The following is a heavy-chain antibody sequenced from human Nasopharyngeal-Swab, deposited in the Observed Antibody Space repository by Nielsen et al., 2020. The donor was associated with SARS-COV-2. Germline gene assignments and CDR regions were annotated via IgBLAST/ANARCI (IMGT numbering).Heavy chain of an antibody. V-gene: IGHV3-48*01. D-gene: IGHD4-17*01. J-gene: IGHJ2*01. CDR2: TSSSSSTI. CDR1: GFTFSSYS. CDR3: ARDILEGYGDSWYFDL. Sequence: GGSLRLSCAASGFTFSSYSMNWVRQAPGKGLEWVSYTSSSSSTIYYADSVKGRFTISRDNAKNSLYLQMNSLRAEDTAVYYCARDILEGYGDSWYFDLWGRGTLVTVSP.